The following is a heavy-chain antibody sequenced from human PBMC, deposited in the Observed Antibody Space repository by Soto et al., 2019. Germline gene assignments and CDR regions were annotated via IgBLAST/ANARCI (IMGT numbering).Heavy chain of an antibody. V-gene: IGHV2-5*01. CDR3: APAAYDSGYVYGLDV. J-gene: IGHJ6*02. D-gene: IGHD5-12*01. CDR2: IYGNDDK. CDR1: GFSLSTSGVG. Sequence: QITLKESGPPLVKPTQTLTLTCTFSGFSLSTSGVGVGWIRQPPGKALEWLTLIYGNDDKRYRPSLKSRLTNANDTSKTQVVLTMTDSDPVDTATYYCAPAAYDSGYVYGLDVWVQGTTVTV.